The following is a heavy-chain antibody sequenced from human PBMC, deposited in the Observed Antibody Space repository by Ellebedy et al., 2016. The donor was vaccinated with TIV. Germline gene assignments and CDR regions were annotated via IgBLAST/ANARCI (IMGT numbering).Heavy chain of an antibody. D-gene: IGHD3-16*01. CDR3: ARRSLTYLGGGYAFDI. CDR1: GYSFTSYW. CDR2: IYPGDSDT. V-gene: IGHV5-51*01. Sequence: GGSLRLSCKGSGYSFTSYWIGWVRQMPGKGLEWMGIIYPGDSDTRYSPSFQGQVTISADKSISTAYLQWSSLKASDTAMYYCARRSLTYLGGGYAFDIWGQGTMATVSS. J-gene: IGHJ3*02.